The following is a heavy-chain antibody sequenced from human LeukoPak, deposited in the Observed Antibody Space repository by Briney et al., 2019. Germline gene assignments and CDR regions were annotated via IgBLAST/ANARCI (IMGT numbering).Heavy chain of an antibody. V-gene: IGHV1-2*02. CDR2: INPNSGGT. CDR3: ARDDYDSSVKYYFDY. J-gene: IGHJ4*02. D-gene: IGHD3-22*01. Sequence: ASVKVSCKASGYTFTGYYMHWVRQAPGQGLEWMGWINPNSGGTNYAQKFQGRVTMTRDTSISTAYMELRSLRSDDTAVYYCARDDYDSSVKYYFDYWGQGTLVTVSS. CDR1: GYTFTGYY.